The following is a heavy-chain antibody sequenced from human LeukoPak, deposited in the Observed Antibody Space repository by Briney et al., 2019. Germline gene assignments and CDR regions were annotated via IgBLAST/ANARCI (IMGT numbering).Heavy chain of an antibody. J-gene: IGHJ4*02. D-gene: IGHD1-26*01. CDR1: GYTFTSYG. CDR2: ISAYNGNT. Sequence: ASVKVSCKASGYTFTSYGISWVRQAPGQGLEWMGWISAYNGNTNYAQKLQGRVTMTTDTSTSTAYMELRSLRSEDTAVYYCAREDSGSYPGFYDYWGQGTLVTVSS. V-gene: IGHV1-18*01. CDR3: AREDSGSYPGFYDY.